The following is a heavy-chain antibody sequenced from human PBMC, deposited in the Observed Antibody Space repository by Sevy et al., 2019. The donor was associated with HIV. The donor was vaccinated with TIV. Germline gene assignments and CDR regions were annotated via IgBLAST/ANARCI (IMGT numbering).Heavy chain of an antibody. CDR2: IYSSGTT. Sequence: SETLSLTCIVSGDSISSGNFYWAWIRQHTGKGLEWIGYIYSSGTTYYNPSLKGRVTISGDTSKNQFSLKLSSVTAADTAVYYCAREKYSGYGWFDPWGQGTLVTVSS. J-gene: IGHJ5*02. V-gene: IGHV4-31*03. CDR3: AREKYSGYGWFDP. CDR1: GDSISSGNFY. D-gene: IGHD5-12*01.